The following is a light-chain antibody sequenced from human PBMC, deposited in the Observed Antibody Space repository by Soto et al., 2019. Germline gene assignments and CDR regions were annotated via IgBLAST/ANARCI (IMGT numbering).Light chain of an antibody. Sequence: IQMTQSPSSLSASVGDSVTITCRASQGIRNYLGWYQLKPGTAPKLLIYGASTLQSGVPSRFSGSGSGTDFTLIINSLHPGDVASYYCLRDYTYPRTFGQGTRV. J-gene: IGKJ1*01. CDR2: GAS. V-gene: IGKV1-6*02. CDR3: LRDYTYPRT. CDR1: QGIRNY.